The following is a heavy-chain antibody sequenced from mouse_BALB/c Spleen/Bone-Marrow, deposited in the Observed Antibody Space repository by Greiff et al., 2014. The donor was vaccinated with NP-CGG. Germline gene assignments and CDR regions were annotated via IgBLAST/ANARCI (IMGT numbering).Heavy chain of an antibody. CDR1: GYTFTDYA. CDR3: ARDAMDY. Sequence: VKLQESGAELVRPGVSVKISCKGSGYTFTDYAMHWVKQSHAKSLEWIGVISTYYGDASYNQKFKGKATMTVDKSSSTAYMEVARLTSEDSAIYYCARDAMDYWGQGTSVTVSS. V-gene: IGHV1S137*01. J-gene: IGHJ4*01. CDR2: ISTYYGDA.